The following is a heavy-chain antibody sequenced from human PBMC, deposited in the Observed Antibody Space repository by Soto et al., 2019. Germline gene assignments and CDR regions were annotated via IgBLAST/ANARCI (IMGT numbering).Heavy chain of an antibody. Sequence: ASVKVSCKASGYTFSRHGNNWVRQAPGQGLVWMGWISTYGGNTNYAQKLQGRVTMTTDTSTSTAYMELRSLSSDDTAVYYGVREITPPDYYLDYWDQGTPVTV. CDR1: GYTFSRHG. J-gene: IGHJ4*02. CDR2: ISTYGGNT. CDR3: VREITPPDYYLDY. D-gene: IGHD1-20*01. V-gene: IGHV1-18*01.